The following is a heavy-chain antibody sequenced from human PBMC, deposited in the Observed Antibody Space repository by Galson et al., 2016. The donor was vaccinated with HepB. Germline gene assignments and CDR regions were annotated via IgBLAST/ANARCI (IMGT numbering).Heavy chain of an antibody. CDR1: GFSLTTPGVG. J-gene: IGHJ3*01. V-gene: IGHV2-5*01. CDR2: IYWNDDE. Sequence: PALVKPTQTLTLTCTFSGFSLTTPGVGVGWIRQPPGKALEWLAFIYWNDDERYSPSLKSRLSITKDTSKNQEVLTMTNMDPVDTATYYCTRAVPAAPVNGAFDVWGQGTVVTVSS. D-gene: IGHD2-2*01. CDR3: TRAVPAAPVNGAFDV.